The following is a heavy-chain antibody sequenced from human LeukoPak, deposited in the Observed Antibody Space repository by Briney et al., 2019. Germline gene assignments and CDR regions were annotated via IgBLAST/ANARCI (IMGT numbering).Heavy chain of an antibody. Sequence: GGSLRLSCAASGFTFSSYGMHWVRQAPGKGLEWVAKIKQDGSEKYYVDSVKGRFTISRDNAKNSLYLQMNSLGAEDTAVYYCARRGTSSSWAHFDYWGQGTLVTVSS. CDR2: IKQDGSEK. J-gene: IGHJ4*02. V-gene: IGHV3-7*03. D-gene: IGHD6-13*01. CDR3: ARRGTSSSWAHFDY. CDR1: GFTFSSYG.